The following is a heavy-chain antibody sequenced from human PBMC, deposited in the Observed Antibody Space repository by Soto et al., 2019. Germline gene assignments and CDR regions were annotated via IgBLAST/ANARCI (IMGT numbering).Heavy chain of an antibody. V-gene: IGHV1-69*12. J-gene: IGHJ6*02. Sequence: QVQLVQSGAEVKRPGSSVTVSCKASGGTFSSYAISWVRQAPGQGLEWMGGIIPIFGTANYAQKFQGRVTMTADESMSTAYMELSSLRSEDTAVYYCARHVPAAGYYYGMDVWGQGTTVTVSS. CDR1: GGTFSSYA. D-gene: IGHD2-2*01. CDR2: IIPIFGTA. CDR3: ARHVPAAGYYYGMDV.